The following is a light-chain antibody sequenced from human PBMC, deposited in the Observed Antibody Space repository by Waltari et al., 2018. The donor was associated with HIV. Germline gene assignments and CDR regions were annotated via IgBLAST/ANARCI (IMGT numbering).Light chain of an antibody. J-gene: IGLJ2*01. CDR3: VSLDASLRGVL. Sequence: SVLTQPPSASGTPGQRVTISCFGSTSNIGSNDVFWYQHLPGTAPKLLIHRNDSRPSGVPDRFSASTSGTSASLSISGLRSEDEADYYCVSLDASLRGVLFGGGTKVAVL. V-gene: IGLV1-47*01. CDR1: TSNIGSND. CDR2: RND.